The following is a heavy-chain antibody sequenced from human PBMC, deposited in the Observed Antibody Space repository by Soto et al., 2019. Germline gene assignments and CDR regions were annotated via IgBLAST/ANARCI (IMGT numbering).Heavy chain of an antibody. Sequence: EVQLVESGGGLVQPGGSLRLSCAASGFTVSSNYMSWGRQAPGKGLEWVSVIYSGGSTYYADSVQGRFPISRDNSKNTLYLQMNSLRAEDTAVYYCASYDILPVGDAFDIWGQGTMVPVSS. CDR1: GFTVSSNY. CDR3: ASYDILPVGDAFDI. D-gene: IGHD3-9*01. J-gene: IGHJ3*02. CDR2: IYSGGST. V-gene: IGHV3-66*01.